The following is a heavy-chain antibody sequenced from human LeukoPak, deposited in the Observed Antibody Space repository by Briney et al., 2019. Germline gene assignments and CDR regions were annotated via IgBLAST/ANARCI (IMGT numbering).Heavy chain of an antibody. CDR2: ISAYNGNT. J-gene: IGHJ5*02. Sequence: ASVKVSCKASGYTFTSYGISWVRQAPGQGLEWMGWISAYNGNTNYAQKLQGRVTMTTDTSTSTAYMELRSLRSDDPGVYYCARVVVRGVRNWFDPWGQGTLVTVSS. CDR3: ARVVVRGVRNWFDP. CDR1: GYTFTSYG. D-gene: IGHD3-10*01. V-gene: IGHV1-18*01.